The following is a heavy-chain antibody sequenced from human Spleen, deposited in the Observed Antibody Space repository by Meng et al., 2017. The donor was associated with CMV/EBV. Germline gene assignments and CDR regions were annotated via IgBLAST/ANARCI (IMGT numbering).Heavy chain of an antibody. CDR1: GYSIRSGGYY. CDR2: INYSGST. CDR3: ARDFPYCSGGSCYSDYFDY. J-gene: IGHJ4*02. V-gene: IGHV4-61*08. Sequence: SETLSLTCTVSGYSIRSGGYYWSWIRQHPGKGLEWIGYINYSGSTSYNPSLKSRVTISVDTSKNQFSLKLSSVTAADTAVYYCARDFPYCSGGSCYSDYFDYWGQGTLVTVSS. D-gene: IGHD2-15*01.